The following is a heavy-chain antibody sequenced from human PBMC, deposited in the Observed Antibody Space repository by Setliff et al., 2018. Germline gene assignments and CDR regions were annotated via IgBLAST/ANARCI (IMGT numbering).Heavy chain of an antibody. Sequence: SETLSLTCTVSGGSISSRNYYWGWIRQPPGKGLEWIGSIYYSGSTYYNPSLKSRVTISVDTSKNQFSLKLSSVTAADTAVYYCARHREWGVFYDAFDIWGQGTMVTVSS. CDR2: IYYSGST. CDR1: GGSISSRNYY. V-gene: IGHV4-39*01. CDR3: ARHREWGVFYDAFDI. D-gene: IGHD3-3*01. J-gene: IGHJ3*02.